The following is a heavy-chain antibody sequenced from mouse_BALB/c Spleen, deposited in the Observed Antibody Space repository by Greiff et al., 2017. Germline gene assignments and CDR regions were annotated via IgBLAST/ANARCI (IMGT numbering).Heavy chain of an antibody. J-gene: IGHJ4*01. Sequence: EVQLVESGGGLVKPGGSLKLSCAASGFTFSSYAMSWVRQTPEKRLEWVASISSGGSTYYPDSVKGRFTISRDNARNILYLQMSSLRSEDTAMYYFARGGSSYEGAMDYWGQGTSVTVSS. V-gene: IGHV5-6-5*01. CDR2: ISSGGST. CDR1: GFTFSSYA. D-gene: IGHD1-1*01. CDR3: ARGGSSYEGAMDY.